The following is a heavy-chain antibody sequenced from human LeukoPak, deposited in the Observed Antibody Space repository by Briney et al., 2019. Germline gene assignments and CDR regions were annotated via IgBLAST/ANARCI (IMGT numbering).Heavy chain of an antibody. CDR1: GGSFSGYY. V-gene: IGHV4-34*01. J-gene: IGHJ4*02. Sequence: PSETLSLTCAVYGGSFSGYYWSWIRQPPGKGLEWIGEINHSVSTNYNPSLKSRVTISVDTSKNQFSLKLSSVTAADTAVYYCARGWYWGVPFDYWGQGTLVTVSS. D-gene: IGHD7-27*01. CDR3: ARGWYWGVPFDY. CDR2: INHSVST.